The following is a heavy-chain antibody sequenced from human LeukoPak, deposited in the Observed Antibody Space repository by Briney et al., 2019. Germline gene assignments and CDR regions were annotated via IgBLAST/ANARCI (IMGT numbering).Heavy chain of an antibody. V-gene: IGHV4-59*01. CDR1: GGSISGKY. D-gene: IGHD4-17*01. CDR3: ARASTVTTPYFQH. Sequence: SETLSLTCSVSGGSISGKYWSWIRQSPGRGLEWIGYIFYIGTTRYNPSLKSRVTISLDTSKNQFSLKLSSVTAADTAVYYCARASTVTTPYFQHWGQGTLVTVSS. J-gene: IGHJ1*01. CDR2: IFYIGTT.